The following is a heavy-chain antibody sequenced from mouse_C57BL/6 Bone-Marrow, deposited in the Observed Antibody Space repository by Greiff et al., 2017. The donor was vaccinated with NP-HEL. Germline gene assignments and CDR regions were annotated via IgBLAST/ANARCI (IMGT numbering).Heavy chain of an antibody. CDR3: ALWDYYAMDY. J-gene: IGHJ4*01. V-gene: IGHV1-74*01. CDR2: INPSDSVP. Sequence: QVQLQQPGAELVKPGASVKVSCKASGYTFTSYWMHWVKQSPGQGLEWIGGINPSDSVPNYNQKFKGKATLTVDKSSSTAYMQLSSLTSEDSAVYYCALWDYYAMDYWGQGTSVTVSS. D-gene: IGHD4-1*01. CDR1: GYTFTSYW.